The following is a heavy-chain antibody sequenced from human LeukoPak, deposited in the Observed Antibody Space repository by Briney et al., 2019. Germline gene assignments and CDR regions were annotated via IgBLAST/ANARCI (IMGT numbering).Heavy chain of an antibody. Sequence: GGSLRLSCAASGFTFSSYWMSWVRQAPGKGLEWVANIKQDGSEKYYVDSVKGRFTISRDNAKSSLYLQMNSLRAEDTAVYYCAREKYNWNYRGHYYYYMDVWGKGTTVTVSS. V-gene: IGHV3-7*01. CDR1: GFTFSSYW. J-gene: IGHJ6*03. D-gene: IGHD1-7*01. CDR2: IKQDGSEK. CDR3: AREKYNWNYRGHYYYYMDV.